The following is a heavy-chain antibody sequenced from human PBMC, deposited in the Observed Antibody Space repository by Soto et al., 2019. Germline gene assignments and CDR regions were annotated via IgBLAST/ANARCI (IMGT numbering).Heavy chain of an antibody. CDR1: GYTFTSYG. D-gene: IGHD6-6*01. CDR3: ARAEYSSSWRGGVRFDP. J-gene: IGHJ5*02. V-gene: IGHV1-18*01. Sequence: QVQLVQSGAEVKKPGASVKVSCKASGYTFTSYGISWVRQAPGQGLEWMGWISAYNGNTNYAQKLQGRVTMTTDTSTSTAYMELRSLGSDDTAVYYCARAEYSSSWRGGVRFDPWGQGTLVTVSS. CDR2: ISAYNGNT.